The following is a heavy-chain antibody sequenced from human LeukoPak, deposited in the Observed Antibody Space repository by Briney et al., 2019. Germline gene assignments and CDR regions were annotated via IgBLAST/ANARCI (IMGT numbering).Heavy chain of an antibody. CDR2: INHSGST. Sequence: KPSETLSLTCAVYGGSFSGYYWSWIRQPPGKGLEWIGEINHSGSTNYNPSLKSRVSISLDMSKNQFSLDLTSVTAADTAVYYCAGDEYSSSWYKHWGQGTLVTVSS. D-gene: IGHD6-13*01. V-gene: IGHV4-34*01. CDR3: AGDEYSSSWYKH. J-gene: IGHJ4*02. CDR1: GGSFSGYY.